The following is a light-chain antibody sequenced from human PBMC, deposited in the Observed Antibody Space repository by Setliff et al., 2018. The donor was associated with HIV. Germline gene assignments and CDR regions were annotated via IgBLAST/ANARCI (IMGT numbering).Light chain of an antibody. J-gene: IGLJ1*01. CDR2: DVT. CDR1: SSDVGLYSY. Sequence: QSALTQPRSVSGSPGQSVTISCTGTSSDVGLYSYVSWYQQHPGKAPKLMIYDVTKRPSGVPDRFSGSKSGNTASLTISGLQAEDEADYYCSSYAITNTLPFGTGTKVTVL. CDR3: SSYAITNTLP. V-gene: IGLV2-11*01.